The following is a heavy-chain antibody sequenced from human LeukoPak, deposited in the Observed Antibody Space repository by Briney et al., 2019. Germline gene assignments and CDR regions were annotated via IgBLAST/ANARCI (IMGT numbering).Heavy chain of an antibody. Sequence: SETLSLTCTVSGGSNSSGGYYWSWIRQPPGKGLEWIGYIYHSGSTYYNPSLKSRVTISVDRSKNQFSLKLSSVTAADTAVYYCARSYRGEFDYWGQGTLVTVSS. V-gene: IGHV4-30-2*01. D-gene: IGHD3-16*01. CDR2: IYHSGST. J-gene: IGHJ4*02. CDR1: GGSNSSGGYY. CDR3: ARSYRGEFDY.